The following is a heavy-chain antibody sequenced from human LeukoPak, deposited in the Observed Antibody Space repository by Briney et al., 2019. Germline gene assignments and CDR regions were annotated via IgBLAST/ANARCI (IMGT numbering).Heavy chain of an antibody. D-gene: IGHD3-10*01. CDR2: ISSSGSTI. CDR3: RGGGLRGYYFDY. V-gene: IGHV3-48*04. Sequence: GGSLRLSCAASGFTFSSYSMSWIRQAPGKGLEWVSYISSSGSTIYYADSVKGRFTISRDNAKNSLYLQMNSLRAEDTAVYYWRGGGLRGYYFDYWGQGPLVTASS. J-gene: IGHJ4*02. CDR1: GFTFSSYS.